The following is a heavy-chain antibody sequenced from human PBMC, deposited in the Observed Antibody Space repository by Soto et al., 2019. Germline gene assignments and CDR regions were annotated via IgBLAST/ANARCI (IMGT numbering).Heavy chain of an antibody. J-gene: IGHJ6*02. CDR1: GYTFTSYD. CDR2: MNPNSGNT. CDR3: ARCDLSYSYYYYYGMDV. Sequence: ASVKVSCKASGYTFTSYDINWVRQATGQGLEWMGWMNPNSGNTGYAQKFQGRVTMTRNTPISTDYMELSSLRSEDTAVYYCARCDLSYSYYYYYGMDVWGQGTTVTVS. V-gene: IGHV1-8*01. D-gene: IGHD1-26*01.